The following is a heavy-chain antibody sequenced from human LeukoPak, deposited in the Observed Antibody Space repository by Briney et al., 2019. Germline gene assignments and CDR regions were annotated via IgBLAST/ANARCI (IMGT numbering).Heavy chain of an antibody. Sequence: GGSLRLSCAASGFTFSSYWMSWVRQAPGKGLEWVANIKQDGSEKYYVDSVKGPFTISRDNAKNSLYLQMNSLRAEDTAVYYCARDLIPVVAATPNWFDPWGQGTLVTVSS. CDR3: ARDLIPVVAATPNWFDP. V-gene: IGHV3-7*01. D-gene: IGHD2-15*01. J-gene: IGHJ5*02. CDR2: IKQDGSEK. CDR1: GFTFSSYW.